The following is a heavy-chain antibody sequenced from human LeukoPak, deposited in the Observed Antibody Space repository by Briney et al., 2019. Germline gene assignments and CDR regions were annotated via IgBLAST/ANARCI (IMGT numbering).Heavy chain of an antibody. CDR1: GFTFSRSW. CDR3: ARDGYSGSYYDY. J-gene: IGHJ4*02. D-gene: IGHD1-26*01. Sequence: GGSRRLSCAVSGFTFSRSWMSWVRQAPGKGLEWVANIKQDGSEKYYVDSVKGRFTISRDNARNSLYLQMNSLRAEDTAVYYCARDGYSGSYYDYWGQGTLVTVSS. V-gene: IGHV3-7*04. CDR2: IKQDGSEK.